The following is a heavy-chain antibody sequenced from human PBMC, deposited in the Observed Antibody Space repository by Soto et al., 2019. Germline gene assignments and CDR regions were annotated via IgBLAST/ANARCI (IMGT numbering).Heavy chain of an antibody. Sequence: EVQLLESGGGLVQPGGSLRLSCAASGFTFSSYAMSWVRQAPGKGLEWVSAISGSGGSTYYADSVKGRFTISRDNSKNTLYLQMNSLRAEDTAVYYCAKSWLRFNSYYYGMDVWGQGTTVTVSS. J-gene: IGHJ6*02. CDR2: ISGSGGST. D-gene: IGHD5-12*01. V-gene: IGHV3-23*01. CDR1: GFTFSSYA. CDR3: AKSWLRFNSYYYGMDV.